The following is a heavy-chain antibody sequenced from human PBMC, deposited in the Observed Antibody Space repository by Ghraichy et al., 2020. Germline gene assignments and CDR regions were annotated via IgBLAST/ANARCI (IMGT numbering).Heavy chain of an antibody. CDR2: IYYSGNT. J-gene: IGHJ4*02. D-gene: IGHD2-15*01. V-gene: IGHV4-39*02. CDR1: GGSISSRSYH. CDR3: ARLECGGGSCNHFDN. Sequence: SETLSLTCTVSGGSISSRSYHWGWIRQPPGKGLEWIGRIYYSGNTYYNPSLKSRVTISVDTSKNHFSLKLSSVTAADTAVYYCARLECGGGSCNHFDNWGQGTLVTVSS.